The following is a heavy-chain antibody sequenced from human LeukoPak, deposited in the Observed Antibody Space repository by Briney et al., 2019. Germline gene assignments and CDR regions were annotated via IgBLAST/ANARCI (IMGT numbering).Heavy chain of an antibody. CDR3: VRARQYYYDSSGYSPYYFDY. J-gene: IGHJ4*02. D-gene: IGHD3-22*01. Sequence: ASVKVSCKASGYTFTGYYMHWVRQAPGQGLEWMGWINPNSGGTNYAQKFQGRVTMTRDTSISTAYMELSRLRSDDTAVYYCVRARQYYYDSSGYSPYYFDYWGQGTLVTVSS. CDR1: GYTFTGYY. CDR2: INPNSGGT. V-gene: IGHV1-2*02.